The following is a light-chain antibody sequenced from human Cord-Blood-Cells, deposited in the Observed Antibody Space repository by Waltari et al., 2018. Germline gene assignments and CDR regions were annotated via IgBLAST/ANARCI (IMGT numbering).Light chain of an antibody. J-gene: IGLJ3*02. CDR2: DVS. CDR1: SSDVGGYNY. Sequence: QSALTQPAPVSGSPGQSITISSTGTSSDVGGYNYVSWYQQHPGKAPKLMIYDVSKRPSGVPDRFSGSKSGNTASLTISGLQAEDEADYYCCSYAGSYTWVFGGGTKLTVL. CDR3: CSYAGSYTWV. V-gene: IGLV2-11*01.